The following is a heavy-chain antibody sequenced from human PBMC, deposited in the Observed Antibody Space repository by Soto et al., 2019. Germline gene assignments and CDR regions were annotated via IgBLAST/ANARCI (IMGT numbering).Heavy chain of an antibody. V-gene: IGHV3-48*03. CDR2: ISSSGSTA. Sequence: GGSLRLSCSASGFTFSRFELHWVRQAPGKVLEWISYISSSGSTAYYASSVEGRFTISRDNANHSVYLQMDSLRAEDTALYSCTRAAWFTYLSFYWGQGALGTF. CDR3: TRAAWFTYLSFY. J-gene: IGHJ4*02. CDR1: GFTFSRFE. D-gene: IGHD3-10*01.